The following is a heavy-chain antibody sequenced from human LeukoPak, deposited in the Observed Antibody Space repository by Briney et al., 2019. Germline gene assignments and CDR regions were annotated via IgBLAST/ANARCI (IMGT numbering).Heavy chain of an antibody. V-gene: IGHV3-23*01. CDR1: GFTFSSYA. Sequence: PGGSLRLSCAASGFTFSSYAMSWVRQAPGKGLEWVSAISGSGGSTCYADSVKGRFTISRDNSKNTLYLQMNSLRAEDTAVYYCAKDSGKTGSTSPDAFDIWGQGTMVTVSS. CDR3: AKDSGKTGSTSPDAFDI. D-gene: IGHD2-2*01. J-gene: IGHJ3*02. CDR2: ISGSGGST.